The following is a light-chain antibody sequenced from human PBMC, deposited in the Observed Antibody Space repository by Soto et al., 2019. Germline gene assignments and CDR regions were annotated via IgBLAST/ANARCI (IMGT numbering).Light chain of an antibody. V-gene: IGKV3-20*01. CDR3: QQYGKSPRT. CDR2: GTS. J-gene: IGKJ2*01. CDR1: QSVSSN. Sequence: EIVMTQSPATLSVSPGERATLSCRASQSVSSNLAWYQQKPGQAPRLLIYGTSNRATDIPDRFSGSGSGTDFTLSIHKLEPEDFAVYYCQQYGKSPRTFGQGTKVEIK.